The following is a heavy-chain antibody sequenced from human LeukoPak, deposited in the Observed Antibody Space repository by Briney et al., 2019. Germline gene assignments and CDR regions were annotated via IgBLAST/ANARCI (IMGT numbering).Heavy chain of an antibody. CDR1: GVSISSSNSY. V-gene: IGHV4-39*02. Sequence: PSETLSLTCTVSGVSISSSNSYWGWIRQPPGKGLEWIGSIYYSGNTYYNASLKSQVSISIDTSKNQFSLRLTSVTAADTAVYYCAREAAWDDFSHMDVWGKGTTVTVSS. CDR3: AREAAWDDFSHMDV. CDR2: IYYSGNT. J-gene: IGHJ6*03. D-gene: IGHD3-3*01.